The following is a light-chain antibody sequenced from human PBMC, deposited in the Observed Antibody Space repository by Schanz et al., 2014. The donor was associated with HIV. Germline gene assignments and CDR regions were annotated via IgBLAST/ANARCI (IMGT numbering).Light chain of an antibody. CDR1: QSVSRF. CDR2: GAS. V-gene: IGKV3-20*01. CDR3: QQYGSSPRFT. Sequence: EIVMTQSPATLSLSPGERATLSCRASQSVSRFLAWYQQKPGQAPRLLIYGASSRATGIPDRFSGSGSGTDFTLTISRLEPEDFAVYYCQQYGSSPRFTFGPGSKVAIK. J-gene: IGKJ3*01.